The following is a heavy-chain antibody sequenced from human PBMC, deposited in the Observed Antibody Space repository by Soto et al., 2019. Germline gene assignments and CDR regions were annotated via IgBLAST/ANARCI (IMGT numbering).Heavy chain of an antibody. V-gene: IGHV4-34*01. D-gene: IGHD3-10*01. CDR3: ARVTVRGVLALSY. CDR1: GGSFSGYY. J-gene: IGHJ4*02. Sequence: PSETLSLTCAVYGGSFSGYYWSWIRQPPGKGLEWIGEINHSGSTNYNPSLKSRVTISVDTSKNQFSLKLSSVTAADTAVYYCARVTVRGVLALSYWGQGTLVTVSS. CDR2: INHSGST.